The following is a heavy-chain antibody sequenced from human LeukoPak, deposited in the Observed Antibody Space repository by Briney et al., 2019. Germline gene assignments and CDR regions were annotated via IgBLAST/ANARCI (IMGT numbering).Heavy chain of an antibody. Sequence: SETLSLTCGVHGGSFSGYHWSWIRQAPGKGLEWIGEINHSGSTNYNSSLKSRVTISVDTSKNQFSLKLSSVTAADTAVYYCARSSNLAYNWFDPWGQGTLVTVSS. J-gene: IGHJ5*02. V-gene: IGHV4-34*01. CDR3: ARSSNLAYNWFDP. CDR2: INHSGST. D-gene: IGHD2-2*01. CDR1: GGSFSGYH.